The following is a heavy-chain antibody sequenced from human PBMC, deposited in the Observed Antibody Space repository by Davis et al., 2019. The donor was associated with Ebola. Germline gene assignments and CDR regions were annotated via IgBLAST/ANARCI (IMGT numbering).Heavy chain of an antibody. V-gene: IGHV1-69*06. CDR2: ILPIFGTP. CDR1: GGTFSSYA. Sequence: SVPVSCQASGGTFSSYAISWLRQAPGQGLEWMGGILPIFGTPNYAQKFQGRVTITADNSTSTAYMELSSLRSEDTAVYYCAREGGELTYFGLFDYWGQGTLVTVSS. CDR3: AREGGELTYFGLFDY. J-gene: IGHJ4*02. D-gene: IGHD3-16*01.